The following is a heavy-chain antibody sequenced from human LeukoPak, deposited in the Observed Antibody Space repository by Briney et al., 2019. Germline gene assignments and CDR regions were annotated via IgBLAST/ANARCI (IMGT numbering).Heavy chain of an antibody. V-gene: IGHV3-48*01. D-gene: IGHD2-15*01. J-gene: IGHJ6*02. CDR3: ARGLGYCSGGSCSTLYYYYYYGMDV. CDR1: GFTFSRYG. CDR2: MTGSGETI. Sequence: GGSLRLSCAVSGFTFSRYGMIWARQAPGKGLEWVSYMTGSGETIYYADSVKGRFTISRDNANNSLYLQMNSLRVEDTAVYYCARGLGYCSGGSCSTLYYYYYYGMDVWGQGTTVTVSS.